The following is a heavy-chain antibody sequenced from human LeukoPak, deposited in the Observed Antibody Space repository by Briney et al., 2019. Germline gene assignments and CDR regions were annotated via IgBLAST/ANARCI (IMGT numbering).Heavy chain of an antibody. CDR1: GYTFSSFS. CDR2: ISVRSNYI. CDR3: ARDRSDYYDSSGYYLFDY. D-gene: IGHD3-22*01. V-gene: IGHV3-21*01. Sequence: PGGSLRLSCVASGYTFSSFSINWVRQAPGKGLEWVSSISVRSNYIYYADSVRGRFSISRDDARDSLFLQMNSLRAEDTAVYYCARDRSDYYDSSGYYLFDYWGQGTLVTVSS. J-gene: IGHJ4*02.